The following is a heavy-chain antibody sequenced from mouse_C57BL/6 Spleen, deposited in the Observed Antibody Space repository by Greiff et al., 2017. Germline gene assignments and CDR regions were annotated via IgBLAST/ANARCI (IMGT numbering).Heavy chain of an antibody. CDR2: IDPETGGT. CDR1: GYTFTDYE. Sequence: QVQLQQSGAELVRPGASVTLSCKASGYTFTDYEMHWVKQTPVHGLEWIGAIDPETGGTAYNQKFKGKAILTADKSSSTAYMELRSLTSEDSAVYCCTRSSGYDGFAYWGQGTLVTVSA. J-gene: IGHJ3*01. CDR3: TRSSGYDGFAY. V-gene: IGHV1-15*01. D-gene: IGHD2-2*01.